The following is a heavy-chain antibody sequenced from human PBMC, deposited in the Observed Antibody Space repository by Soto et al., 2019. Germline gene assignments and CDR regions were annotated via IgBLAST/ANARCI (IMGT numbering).Heavy chain of an antibody. V-gene: IGHV1-46*01. CDR2: INPSSGST. D-gene: IGHD1-26*01. CDR1: GYTFTSYY. CDR3: ARGLAGSRGYFYAMDV. Sequence: ASVKVSCKASGYTFTSYYIYWVRQAPGQGLEWMGIINPSSGSTSSAQKFQGRVTMTRDTSTTTVYMAMSSLTSEDTAVYYCARGLAGSRGYFYAMDVWGQGTTVTVSS. J-gene: IGHJ6*02.